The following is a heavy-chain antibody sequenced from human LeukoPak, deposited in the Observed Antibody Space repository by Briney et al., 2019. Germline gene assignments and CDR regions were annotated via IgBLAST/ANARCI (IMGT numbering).Heavy chain of an antibody. V-gene: IGHV1-18*01. CDR1: GYTFTSYG. Sequence: ASVKVSCKASGYTFTSYGISWVRQAPGQGLEWMGWISAYNGNTNYAQKLQGGVTMTTDTSTSTAYMELRSLRSDDTAVYYCARDNDIVVVPAAPTPPFDYWGQGTLVTVSS. CDR2: ISAYNGNT. CDR3: ARDNDIVVVPAAPTPPFDY. J-gene: IGHJ4*02. D-gene: IGHD2-2*01.